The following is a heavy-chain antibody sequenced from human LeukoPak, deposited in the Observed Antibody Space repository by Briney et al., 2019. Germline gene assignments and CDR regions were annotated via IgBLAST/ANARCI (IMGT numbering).Heavy chain of an antibody. CDR1: GGSFSGSY. CDR3: ARHTATTYSSSSDWFDP. CDR2: IYRSGTT. Sequence: SETLSLTCTVSGGSFSGSYWSWIRQPPGKALEWIGYIYRSGTTSFNPSLKSRVTMSVDTSKNQFSLNLDSVTAADTAVYYCARHTATTYSSSSDWFDPWGQGALVTVSS. D-gene: IGHD6-6*01. J-gene: IGHJ5*02. V-gene: IGHV4-4*09.